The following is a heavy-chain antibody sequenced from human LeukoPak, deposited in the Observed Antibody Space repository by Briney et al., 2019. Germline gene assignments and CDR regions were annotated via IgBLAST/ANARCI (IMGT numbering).Heavy chain of an antibody. J-gene: IGHJ4*02. CDR1: GASLSWYY. D-gene: IGHD3-10*01. V-gene: IGHV4-4*07. Sequence: RPSETLSLTCNVSGASLSWYYWSWIRQPAGKGLEWIGRIFPGGSPTYNPSLMSRVAMSVDMSKNQFSLSLNSVTAADTAIYYCARHYYGLASTIDFWGQGTLVAVYS. CDR3: ARHYYGLASTIDF. CDR2: IFPGGSP.